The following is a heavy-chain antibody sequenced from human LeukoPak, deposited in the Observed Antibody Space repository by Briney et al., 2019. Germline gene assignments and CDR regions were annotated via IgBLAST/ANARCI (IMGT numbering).Heavy chain of an antibody. D-gene: IGHD5-12*01. CDR1: GFTFSSYA. V-gene: IGHV3-30-3*01. CDR3: ARVDSGYDFLSY. Sequence: GGSLSLSCAASGFTFSSYAMHWVRQAPGKGLEWVAVISYDGSNKYYADSVKGRFTISRDNSKNTLYLQMNSLRAEDTAVYYCARVDSGYDFLSYWGQGTLVTVSS. CDR2: ISYDGSNK. J-gene: IGHJ4*02.